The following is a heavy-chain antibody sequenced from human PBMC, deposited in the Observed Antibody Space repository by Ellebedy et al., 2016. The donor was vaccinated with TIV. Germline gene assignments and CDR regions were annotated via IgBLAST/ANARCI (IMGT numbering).Heavy chain of an antibody. J-gene: IGHJ3*02. CDR3: MVLDAFDI. CDR1: GFTFDDYA. Sequence: GGSLRLXXAASGFTFDDYAMHWVRQAPGKGLEWVSGISWNSGSIGYADSVKGRFTISRDNAKNSLYLQMNSLRAEDTALYYCMVLDAFDIWGQGTMVTVSS. CDR2: ISWNSGSI. V-gene: IGHV3-9*01. D-gene: IGHD4/OR15-4a*01.